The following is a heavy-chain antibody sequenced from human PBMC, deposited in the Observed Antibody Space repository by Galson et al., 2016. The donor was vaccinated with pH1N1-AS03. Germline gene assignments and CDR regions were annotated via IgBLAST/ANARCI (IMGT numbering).Heavy chain of an antibody. D-gene: IGHD6-19*01. CDR2: ISRDGGNK. V-gene: IGHV3-30*04. CDR3: ARETVVGTRFEY. J-gene: IGHJ4*02. Sequence: SLRLSCAGSGFTFSPYAMHWVRQAPGKGLEWVAVISRDGGNKYYSDSGKGRFTISRDNSKSTLYLQMNSLRAEDSAVYYCARETVVGTRFEYWGQGTLVTVSS. CDR1: GFTFSPYA.